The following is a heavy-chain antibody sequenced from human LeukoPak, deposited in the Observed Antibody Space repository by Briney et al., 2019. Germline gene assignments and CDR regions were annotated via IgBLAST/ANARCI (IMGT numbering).Heavy chain of an antibody. V-gene: IGHV3-30*02. J-gene: IGHJ6*03. CDR1: RFTFSMYW. D-gene: IGHD3-10*01. CDR2: IRYDGSKK. Sequence: PGGSLTLSCAGSRFTFSMYWMSWVRQAPGKGLEWVAFIRYDGSKKYYADSVKGRFTISRDNSKNTPYLQMNSLRAEDTAVYYCAKDQDYNSYYYYMDVWGKGTTVTVSS. CDR3: AKDQDYNSYYYYMDV.